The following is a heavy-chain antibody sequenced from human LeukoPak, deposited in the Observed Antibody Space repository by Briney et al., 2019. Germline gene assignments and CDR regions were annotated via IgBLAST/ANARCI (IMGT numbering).Heavy chain of an antibody. J-gene: IGHJ5*02. V-gene: IGHV4-59*01. D-gene: IGHD4-11*01. Sequence: GYIYYSGSTNYNPSLKSRVTISVDTSKNQFSLKLSSVTAADTAVYYCARDSTVTTSWFDPWGQGTLVTVSS. CDR2: IYYSGST. CDR3: ARDSTVTTSWFDP.